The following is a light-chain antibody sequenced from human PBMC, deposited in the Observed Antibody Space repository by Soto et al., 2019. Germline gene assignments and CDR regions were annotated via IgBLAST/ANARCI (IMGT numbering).Light chain of an antibody. CDR2: LGS. Sequence: DIVMTQSPLSLPVTPGEPASISCRSSQSLLHSNGFYYLEWFLQKPGQSPQLLIYLGSSRASGVPDRFSGSGSGTDFTLKISRVEAEDVGVYYCMQALQSPRAFGQGTRLEIK. CDR3: MQALQSPRA. J-gene: IGKJ5*01. CDR1: QSLLHSNGFYY. V-gene: IGKV2-28*01.